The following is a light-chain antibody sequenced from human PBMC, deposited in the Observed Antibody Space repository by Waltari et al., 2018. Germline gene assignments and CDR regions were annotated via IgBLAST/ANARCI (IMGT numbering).Light chain of an antibody. CDR1: SASVSTSHY. CDR3: VFYLGGGISV. CDR2: NTN. Sequence: QTVVTQETSLSVSPGATVTLTCDLNSASVSTSHYPSGHQQTPGQAPRTLMYNTNSRSSRVPDRFSGSIVGNSAALSITGAQAEDESFYYCVFYLGGGISVFGGGTRLTVL. V-gene: IGLV8-61*01. J-gene: IGLJ3*02.